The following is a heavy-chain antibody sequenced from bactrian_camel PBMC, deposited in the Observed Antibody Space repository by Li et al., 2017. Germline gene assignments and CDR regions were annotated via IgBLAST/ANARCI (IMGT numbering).Heavy chain of an antibody. J-gene: IGHJ4*01. D-gene: IGHD2*01. V-gene: IGHV3S1*01. CDR1: GFTFGSYW. CDR3: VSTAGYYTPPYEYKY. CDR2: INSGGGSI. Sequence: HVQLVESGGGSVQSGGSLTLSCVASGFTFGSYWMHWVRQAPGKGLEWVSQINSGGGSIYYADSVRGRFTISRDNAKNTIYLDMNSLQSEDTALYYCVSTAGYYTPPYEYKYWGQGTQVTVS.